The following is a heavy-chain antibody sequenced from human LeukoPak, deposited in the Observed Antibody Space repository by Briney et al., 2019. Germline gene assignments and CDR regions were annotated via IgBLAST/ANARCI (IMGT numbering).Heavy chain of an antibody. Sequence: SQTLSLTCAISGDSVSSKSAARNWIRQSPSRGLEWLGRTYYRSKWYHEYAVSVKSRITINPDTSKNQFSLQLNSVTPEDTAIYYCAILRTASSFDFWGQGTPVTVSS. J-gene: IGHJ4*02. CDR1: GDSVSSKSAA. CDR2: TYYRSKWYH. CDR3: AILRTASSFDF. V-gene: IGHV6-1*01. D-gene: IGHD1-1*01.